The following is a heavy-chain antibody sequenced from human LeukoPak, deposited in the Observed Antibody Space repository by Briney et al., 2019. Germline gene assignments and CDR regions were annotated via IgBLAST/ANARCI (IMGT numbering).Heavy chain of an antibody. CDR2: ISGSGGST. J-gene: IGHJ5*02. CDR3: AKLFLGYSSSWYTRAEDNWFDP. D-gene: IGHD6-13*01. CDR1: GFTLSSYG. Sequence: GGSLRLSCAASGFTLSSYGMSWVRQAPGKGLEWVSAISGSGGSTYYADSVKGRFTISRDNSKNTLYLQMNSLRAEDTAVYYCAKLFLGYSSSWYTRAEDNWFDPWGQGTLVTVSS. V-gene: IGHV3-23*01.